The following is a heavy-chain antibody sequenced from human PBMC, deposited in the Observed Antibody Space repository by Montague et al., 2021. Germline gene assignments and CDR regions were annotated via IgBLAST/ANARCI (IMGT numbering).Heavy chain of an antibody. V-gene: IGHV4-31*03. CDR1: GGSISSGGYY. Sequence: TLSLTCTVSGGSISSGGYYWSWIRQLPGKGLEWIGYIFYSGSTYYNPSLKSRVTISVDTSKNQFSLKLSSVTAADTAVYYCARAEDYYGSGSYLGFDXWGQGTLVTVSS. CDR2: IFYSGST. J-gene: IGHJ4*02. D-gene: IGHD3-10*01. CDR3: ARAEDYYGSGSYLGFDX.